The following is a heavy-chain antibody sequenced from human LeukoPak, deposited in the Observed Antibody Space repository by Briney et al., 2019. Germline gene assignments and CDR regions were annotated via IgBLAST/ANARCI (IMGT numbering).Heavy chain of an antibody. D-gene: IGHD5-12*01. CDR3: ARGRRARGAFDI. CDR1: GGSISSGSYY. CDR2: IYTSGST. J-gene: IGHJ3*02. Sequence: PSETLSLTCTVSGGSISSGSYYWSWIRQPAGKGLEWIGRIYTSGSTNYNPSLNSRVTTSVDTSKNQFSLKLSSVTAADTAVYYCARGRRARGAFDIWGQGTMVTVSS. V-gene: IGHV4-61*02.